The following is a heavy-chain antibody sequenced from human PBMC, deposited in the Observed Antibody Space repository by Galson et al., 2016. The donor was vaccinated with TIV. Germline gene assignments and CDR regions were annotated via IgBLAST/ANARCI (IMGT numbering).Heavy chain of an antibody. CDR1: GYSFTGYY. J-gene: IGHJ5*02. CDR3: AREEKGGAARSNCFEP. D-gene: IGHD3-16*01. CDR2: INPNIGTT. V-gene: IGHV1-2*04. Sequence: SVKVSCKASGYSFTGYYMHWVRQAPGQGLEWMGWINPNIGTTKYEQKFQGWVTMTRDTSTSTVYLELSRLKSDDTAVYYCAREEKGGAARSNCFEPWGQGTQVTV.